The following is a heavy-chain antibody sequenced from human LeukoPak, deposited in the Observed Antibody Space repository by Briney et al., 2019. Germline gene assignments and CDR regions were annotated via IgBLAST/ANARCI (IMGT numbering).Heavy chain of an antibody. CDR2: IIPIFGTA. J-gene: IGHJ5*02. D-gene: IGHD6-6*01. CDR3: ARDLVA. Sequence: ASVKVSCKASGYTFTSYAMNWVRQAPGQGLEWMGGIIPIFGTANYAQKFQGRVTITADESTSTAYMELSSLRSEDTAVYYCARDLVAWGQGTLVTVSS. CDR1: GYTFTSYA. V-gene: IGHV1-69*13.